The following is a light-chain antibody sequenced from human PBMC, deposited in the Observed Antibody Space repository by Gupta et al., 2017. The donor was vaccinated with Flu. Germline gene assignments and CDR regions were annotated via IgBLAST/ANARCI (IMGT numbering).Light chain of an antibody. V-gene: IGLV3-21*02. CDR1: NIGSKS. Sequence: SSVLTQPPSVPVAPGQTARITCGGNNIGSKSVHWYQQKQAQETVLFFEYESDRPSGIPDRFVCYNAGNTANPHTXRXEAGDEXDDYCQVSASNSDHWVFGGGTKLTVL. CDR2: YES. J-gene: IGLJ3*02. CDR3: QVSASNSDHWV.